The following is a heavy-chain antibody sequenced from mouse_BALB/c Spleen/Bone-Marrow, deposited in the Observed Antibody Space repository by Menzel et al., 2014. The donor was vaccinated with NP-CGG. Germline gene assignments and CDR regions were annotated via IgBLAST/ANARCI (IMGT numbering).Heavy chain of an antibody. Sequence: EVQRVESGGGLVKPGGSLKLSCAASGFTFSSYAMSWVRQTPEKRLEWVATISSGGSYTYYPDSVKGRFTISRDNAKNTLYLQMGSLRSEDTAIYYCARLGDGYFDYWGQGATLTVSS. D-gene: IGHD2-3*01. CDR3: ARLGDGYFDY. CDR1: GFTFSSYA. CDR2: ISSGGSYT. J-gene: IGHJ2*01. V-gene: IGHV5-9-3*01.